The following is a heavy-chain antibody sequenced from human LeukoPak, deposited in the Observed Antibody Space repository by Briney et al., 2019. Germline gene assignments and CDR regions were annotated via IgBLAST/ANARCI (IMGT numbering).Heavy chain of an antibody. CDR1: GYTFTGYY. CDR2: INTNTGNP. Sequence: ASVKVSCKTSGYTFTGYYLHWVRQAPGQGLEWMGWINTNTGNPTYAQGFTGRFVFSLDTSVSTAYLQISSLKTEDTAVYYCARDRTLFDYWGQGTLVTVSS. D-gene: IGHD1-14*01. V-gene: IGHV7-4-1*02. CDR3: ARDRTLFDY. J-gene: IGHJ4*02.